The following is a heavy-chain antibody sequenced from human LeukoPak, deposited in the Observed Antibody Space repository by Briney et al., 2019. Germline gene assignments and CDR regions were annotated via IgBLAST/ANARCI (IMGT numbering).Heavy chain of an antibody. J-gene: IGHJ4*02. CDR1: GDSISSYY. D-gene: IGHD4-11*01. V-gene: IGHV4-4*07. CDR2: IYTSGST. Sequence: SETLSLTCSVSGDSISSYYWTWIRQPAEKGLEWIGRIYTSGSTNYNPSLKSRVTMSVDTSKNQFSLKLSSVTAADTAVYYCATSSSNYGTYHDYWGQGTLVTVSS. CDR3: ATSSSNYGTYHDY.